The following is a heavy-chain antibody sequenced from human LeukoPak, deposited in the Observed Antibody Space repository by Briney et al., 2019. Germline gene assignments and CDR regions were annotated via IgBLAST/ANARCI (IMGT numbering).Heavy chain of an antibody. V-gene: IGHV4-4*02. CDR1: GGSISSSNW. J-gene: IGHJ4*02. CDR3: ARGMCSGGSCPPGYYFDY. Sequence: SGTLSLTCAVSGGSISSSNWWSWVRQPPGKGLEWIGEINHSGSTNYNPSLKSRVTISVDTSKNQFSLKLSSVTAADTAVYYCARGMCSGGSCPPGYYFDYWGQGTLVTVSS. D-gene: IGHD2-15*01. CDR2: INHSGST.